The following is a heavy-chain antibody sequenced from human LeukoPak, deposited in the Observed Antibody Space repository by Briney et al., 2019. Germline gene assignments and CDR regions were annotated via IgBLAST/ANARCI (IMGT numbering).Heavy chain of an antibody. CDR3: ARVFSLRGSMDV. CDR1: GYTFTGYY. J-gene: IGHJ6*02. Sequence: ASVTVSCKASGYTFTGYYIHWVRQAPGQGLEWMGWINPHSSGTNYAQNFQGRVTMTRDTSISTAYMDLSGLRSDDTAVYYCARVFSLRGSMDVWGRGTPVSVSS. CDR2: INPHSSGT. V-gene: IGHV1-2*02. D-gene: IGHD2-21*01.